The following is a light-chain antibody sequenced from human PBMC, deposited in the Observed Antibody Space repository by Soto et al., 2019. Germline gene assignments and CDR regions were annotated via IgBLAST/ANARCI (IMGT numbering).Light chain of an antibody. J-gene: IGKJ4*01. Sequence: EVVVTPSPATLSLSPVERATLSCRASQSVSSSYLAWYQQKPGQAPRLLIYGASSRATGIPDRFSGSGSGTDFTLTISRLEPEDFAVYYCQQRSNWPLTFGGGTKVDIK. V-gene: IGKV3D-20*02. CDR1: QSVSSSY. CDR3: QQRSNWPLT. CDR2: GAS.